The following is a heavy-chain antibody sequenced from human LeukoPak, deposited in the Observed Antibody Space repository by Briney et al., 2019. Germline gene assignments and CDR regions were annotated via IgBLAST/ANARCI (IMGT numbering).Heavy chain of an antibody. V-gene: IGHV4-34*01. J-gene: IGHJ4*02. Sequence: SQTLSLTCAVYGGFFSGYYWSWIRQPPGKGLEWMGEINHSGSTNYNPSLKSRVTISVDTSKNQFSLKLSSVTAADTAVYYCARGPNYGGNSKDFDYWGQGTLVTVSS. D-gene: IGHD4-23*01. CDR2: INHSGST. CDR3: ARGPNYGGNSKDFDY. CDR1: GGFFSGYY.